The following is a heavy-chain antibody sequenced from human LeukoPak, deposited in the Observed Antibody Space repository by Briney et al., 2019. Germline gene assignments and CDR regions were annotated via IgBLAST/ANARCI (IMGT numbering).Heavy chain of an antibody. D-gene: IGHD2-21*02. CDR2: ISWNSGSI. Sequence: GRSLRLSCAASGFTFDDYAMHWVRQAPGKGLEGVSGISWNSGSIGYADSVKGRFTISRDNAKKSLYLQMNSLRAEDTALYYCAKAIYRCGGDCAYWYFDLWGRGTLVTVSS. CDR1: GFTFDDYA. V-gene: IGHV3-9*01. J-gene: IGHJ2*01. CDR3: AKAIYRCGGDCAYWYFDL.